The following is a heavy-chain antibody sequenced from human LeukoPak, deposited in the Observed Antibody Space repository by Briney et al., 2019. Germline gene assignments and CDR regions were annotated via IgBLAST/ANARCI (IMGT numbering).Heavy chain of an antibody. Sequence: ASVKVSCKASGGTFSSYAIGWVRQAPGQGLEWMGRIIPILGIANYAQKFQGRVTITADKSTSTAYMELSSLRSEDTAVYYCARVGDGYNWGLFDYWGQGTLVTVSS. J-gene: IGHJ4*02. CDR1: GGTFSSYA. V-gene: IGHV1-69*04. CDR3: ARVGDGYNWGLFDY. CDR2: IIPILGIA. D-gene: IGHD5-24*01.